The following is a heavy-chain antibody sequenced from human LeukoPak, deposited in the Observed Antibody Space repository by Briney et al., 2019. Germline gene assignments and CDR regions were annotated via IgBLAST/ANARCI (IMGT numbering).Heavy chain of an antibody. CDR1: GFTFSSYA. D-gene: IGHD6-19*01. Sequence: GGSLRLSCAASGFTFSSYAMNWVRQAPGKGLEWVSVLSGSGGSTVYADSVKGRFTISRDNSKNTLFLQMNSLRAEDTAVYYCARDRAVPGRGYYFDYWGQGTLVTVSS. CDR3: ARDRAVPGRGYYFDY. V-gene: IGHV3-23*01. J-gene: IGHJ4*02. CDR2: LSGSGGST.